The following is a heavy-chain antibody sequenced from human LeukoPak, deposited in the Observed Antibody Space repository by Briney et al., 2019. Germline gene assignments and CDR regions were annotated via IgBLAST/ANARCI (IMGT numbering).Heavy chain of an antibody. CDR1: GFTFSSYG. CDR3: ATGGYSYGYDY. Sequence: GGSLRLSCAASGFTFSSYGMDWVRQAPGKGLEWVAVISYDGSNKYYADSVKGRFTISRDNSKNTLYLQMNSLRAEDTAVYYCATGGYSYGYDYWGQGTLVTVSS. J-gene: IGHJ4*02. CDR2: ISYDGSNK. D-gene: IGHD5-18*01. V-gene: IGHV3-30*03.